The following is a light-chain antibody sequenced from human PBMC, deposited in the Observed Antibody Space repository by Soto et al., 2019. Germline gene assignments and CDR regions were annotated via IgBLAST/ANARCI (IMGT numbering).Light chain of an antibody. CDR1: QGISSR. CDR3: QQSNSLPLT. Sequence: DIPMTQSPSSVSASVGDRVTITCRASQGISSRLAWYQQKPEKAPNLLIYAASSLQSGVPSRFSGSGSETDFTLTIGSLQPEDFATYYCQQSNSLPLTFGGGTKVEIK. J-gene: IGKJ4*01. CDR2: AAS. V-gene: IGKV1-12*01.